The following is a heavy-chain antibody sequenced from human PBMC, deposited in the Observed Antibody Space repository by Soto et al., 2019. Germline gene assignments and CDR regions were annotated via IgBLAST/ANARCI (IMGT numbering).Heavy chain of an antibody. V-gene: IGHV3-23*01. J-gene: IGHJ5*02. D-gene: IGHD3-9*01. Sequence: EVQLLESGGGLVQPGGSLRLSCAASGFTFSSYAMSWVRQAPGKGPAWVSAISGSGGSTYYADPVKGRFTVSRDNSKDTLDMRMNCLGAVDRPVYYCAEDPYDMMSSYLEDWFVPWCQGPLVTVSS. CDR3: AEDPYDMMSSYLEDWFVP. CDR1: GFTFSSYA. CDR2: ISGSGGST.